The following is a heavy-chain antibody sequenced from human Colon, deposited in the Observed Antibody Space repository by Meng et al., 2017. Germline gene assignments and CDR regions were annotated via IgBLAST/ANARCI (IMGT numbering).Heavy chain of an antibody. J-gene: IGHJ4*02. CDR3: ARRPASYDYGGNGFDY. CDR2: IDWNDDR. D-gene: IGHD4/OR15-4a*01. Sequence: QTTFTAVGPKLSEPNQTLPFACTVPGFSLPTRYGGVGWIRQAQGKALAWLAGIDWNDDRRISPSLKTRLTINRDNSNNQVVLTMTNVDPVDTATYYCARRPASYDYGGNGFDYWGQGLMVTVSS. V-gene: IGHV2-5*01. CDR1: GFSLPTRYGG.